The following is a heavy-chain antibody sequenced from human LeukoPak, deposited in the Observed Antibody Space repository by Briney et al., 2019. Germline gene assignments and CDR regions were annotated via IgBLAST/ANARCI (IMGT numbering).Heavy chain of an antibody. CDR3: ARGVPGNRPPNFDY. CDR1: GYTFTTYG. D-gene: IGHD1-26*01. CDR2: INTYDGNT. J-gene: IGHJ4*02. Sequence: ASVTVSCKASGYTFTTYGINWVRQAAGQGGEWMGGINTYDGNTIYAQNLHDRVTITIDTSTSTAYMELRSLRSDDTALFYCARGVPGNRPPNFDYWGQGTLVTVSS. V-gene: IGHV1-18*01.